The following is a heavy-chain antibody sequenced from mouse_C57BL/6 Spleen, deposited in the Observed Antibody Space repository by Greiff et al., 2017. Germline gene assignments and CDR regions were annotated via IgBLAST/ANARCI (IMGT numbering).Heavy chain of an antibody. CDR3: ARERVSDGYYDY. J-gene: IGHJ2*01. Sequence: QVQLQQPGAELVKPGASVKLSCKASGYTFTSYWMHWVKQRPGQGLEWIGMIHPNSGSTNYNEKFKSKATLTVDKSSSTAYMQLSSLTSEDSAVXYCARERVSDGYYDYWGQGTTLTVSS. V-gene: IGHV1-64*01. D-gene: IGHD2-3*01. CDR1: GYTFTSYW. CDR2: IHPNSGST.